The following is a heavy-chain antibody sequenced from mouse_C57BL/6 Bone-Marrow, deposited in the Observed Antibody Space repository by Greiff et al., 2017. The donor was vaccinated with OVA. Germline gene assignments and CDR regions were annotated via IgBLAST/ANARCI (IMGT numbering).Heavy chain of an antibody. J-gene: IGHJ2*01. CDR2: IYPRDGST. Sequence: VKLQESGPELVKPGASVKLSCKASGYTFTSYDINWVKQRPGQGLEWIGWIYPRDGSTKYNEKFKGKATLTVDTSSSTAYMELHSLTSEDSAVYFCARGPTVVYWGQGTTLTVSS. CDR3: ARGPTVVY. D-gene: IGHD1-1*01. V-gene: IGHV1-85*01. CDR1: GYTFTSYD.